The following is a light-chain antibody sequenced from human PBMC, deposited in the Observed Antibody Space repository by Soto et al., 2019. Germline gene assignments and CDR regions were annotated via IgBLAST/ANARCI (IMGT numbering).Light chain of an antibody. V-gene: IGLV4-69*01. Sequence: QSVLTQSPSASASLGASVNLTCTLSSGHSNYAIAWHQQQSEKGPRYLMKLNSDGSHSKGDGIPDRFSGSSSGAERYLTISILQSEDEADYYCQTWGSGIVVFGGGTKVTVL. CDR1: SGHSNYA. CDR3: QTWGSGIVV. J-gene: IGLJ2*01. CDR2: LNSDGSH.